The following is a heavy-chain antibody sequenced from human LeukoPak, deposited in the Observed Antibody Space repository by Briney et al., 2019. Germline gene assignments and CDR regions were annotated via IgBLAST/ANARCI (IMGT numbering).Heavy chain of an antibody. CDR2: ISRSSSYI. Sequence: GGSLRLSCAASGFTFSSYSMNWVGQAPGEGREWCSSISRSSSYIKYAHSVKGRFTISRDNAKTSLYLQMDGLTVDDTAVSFCARAQGDRYLLSHYYYYMDVWGKGTTVT. D-gene: IGHD2/OR15-2a*01. CDR1: GFTFSSYS. CDR3: ARAQGDRYLLSHYYYYMDV. V-gene: IGHV3-21*04. J-gene: IGHJ6*03.